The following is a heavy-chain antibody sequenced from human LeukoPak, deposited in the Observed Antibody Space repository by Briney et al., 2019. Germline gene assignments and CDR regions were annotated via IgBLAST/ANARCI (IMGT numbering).Heavy chain of an antibody. CDR1: GYTFTSYG. CDR3: ARVRTYYYDSSGYRRGLFDY. J-gene: IGHJ4*02. Sequence: ASVKVSCKASGYTFTSYGISLVRQAPGQGLEWMGWISAYNGNTNYAQKLQGRVTMTTDTSTSTAYMELRSLRSDDTAVYYCARVRTYYYDSSGYRRGLFDYWGQGTLVTVSS. V-gene: IGHV1-18*01. CDR2: ISAYNGNT. D-gene: IGHD3-22*01.